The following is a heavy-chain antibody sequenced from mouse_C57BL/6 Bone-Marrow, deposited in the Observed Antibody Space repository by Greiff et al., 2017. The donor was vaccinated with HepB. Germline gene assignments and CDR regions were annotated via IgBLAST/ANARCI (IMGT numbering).Heavy chain of an antibody. J-gene: IGHJ3*01. CDR2: ISYDGSN. CDR3: ASYYYGSSYPAD. D-gene: IGHD1-1*01. CDR1: GYSITSGYY. Sequence: EVKLVESGPGLVKPSQSLSLTCSVTGYSITSGYYWNLIRQFPGNKLEWMGYISYDGSNNYNPSLKNRISITRDTSKNRFVLKLNSVTTEDTATYYCASYYYGSSYPADWGQGTLVTVSA. V-gene: IGHV3-6*01.